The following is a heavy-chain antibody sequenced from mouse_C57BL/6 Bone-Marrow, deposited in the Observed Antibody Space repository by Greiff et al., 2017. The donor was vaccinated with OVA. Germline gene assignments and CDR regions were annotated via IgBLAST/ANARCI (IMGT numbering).Heavy chain of an antibody. CDR2: IDPSDSYT. V-gene: IGHV1-69*01. CDR1: GYTFTSYW. J-gene: IGHJ4*01. D-gene: IGHD2-4*01. Sequence: QVQLQQPGAELVMPGASVKLSCKASGYTFTSYWMHWVKQRPGQGLEWIGEIDPSDSYTNYNQKFKGKSTLTVDKSSSTAYMQLSSLTSEDSAVYYCVGYDYDGGSRDYWGQGTSVTVSS. CDR3: VGYDYDGGSRDY.